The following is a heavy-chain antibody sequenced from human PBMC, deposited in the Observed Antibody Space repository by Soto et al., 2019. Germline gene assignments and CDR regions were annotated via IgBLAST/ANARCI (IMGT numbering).Heavy chain of an antibody. CDR3: ARDSGAKLTSS. J-gene: IGHJ4*02. CDR2: IVPIYRTA. D-gene: IGHD2-2*01. V-gene: IGHV1-69*13. CDR1: GGTFSSYR. Sequence: ASVKVSCKASGGTFSSYRFNWVRQARGQGLEWLGGIVPIYRTADYAQKFQGRVTITADESTRTVYMELSSLKSQDTALYYCARDSGAKLTSSWGQGTLVTVSS.